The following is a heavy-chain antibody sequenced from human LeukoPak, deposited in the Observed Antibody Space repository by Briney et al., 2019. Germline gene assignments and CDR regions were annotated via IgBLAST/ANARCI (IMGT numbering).Heavy chain of an antibody. CDR3: ARDQSGFGGHNNDAFDI. J-gene: IGHJ3*02. CDR1: GGSISNNY. V-gene: IGHV4-4*07. CDR2: VYASGST. Sequence: SETLSLTCTVSGGSISNNYWNWIRQPAGKGLEWVGRVYASGSTRYNPSFNSRVTMSAETSKNQVSLKMTSVTAADTAVYFCARDQSGFGGHNNDAFDIWGQGTMVTVSS. D-gene: IGHD3-16*01.